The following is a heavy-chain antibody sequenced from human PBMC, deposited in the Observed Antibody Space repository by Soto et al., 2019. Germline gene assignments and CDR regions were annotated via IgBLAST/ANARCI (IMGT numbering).Heavy chain of an antibody. J-gene: IGHJ4*02. V-gene: IGHV4-34*01. D-gene: IGHD2-2*01. CDR2: INHSGSA. CDR1: GGSFSGYY. Sequence: ETLSLTCAVYGGSFSGYYWSWIRQPPGKGLEWIGEINHSGSANYNPSLKSRVTISVDTSKNQFSLYLQMNSLRDEDTAVYYCARGTETSTSCPDYWGRGTLVTVSS. CDR3: ARGTETSTSCPDY.